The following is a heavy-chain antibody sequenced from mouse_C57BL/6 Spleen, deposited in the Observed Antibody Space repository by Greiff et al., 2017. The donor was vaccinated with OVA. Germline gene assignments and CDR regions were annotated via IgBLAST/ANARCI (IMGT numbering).Heavy chain of an antibody. Sequence: QVQLQQSGPGLVAPSQSLSITCTVSGFSLTSYGVHWVRQPPGKGLEWLVVIWSDGSTTYNSALKSRLSISKDNSKSQVFLKMNSLQTDDTAMYYCARHGIYDGYYYAMDYWGQGTSVTVSS. CDR2: IWSDGST. D-gene: IGHD2-3*01. V-gene: IGHV2-6-1*01. CDR1: GFSLTSYG. CDR3: ARHGIYDGYYYAMDY. J-gene: IGHJ4*01.